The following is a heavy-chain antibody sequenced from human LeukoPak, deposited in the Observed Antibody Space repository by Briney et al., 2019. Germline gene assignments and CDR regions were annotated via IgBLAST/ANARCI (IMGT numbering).Heavy chain of an antibody. D-gene: IGHD6-13*01. CDR1: GFTFSSFG. V-gene: IGHV3-30*18. CDR2: ISYDGSNK. CDR3: AKDGAGSWFGEAT. Sequence: GGSLRLSCAVSGFTFSSFGMQRVRQAPGKGLEWVALISYDGSNKHYADSVKGRFTISRDNSKNTLYLQMNGLRPEDTAVYYCAKDGAGSWFGEATWGQGTLVTVSS. J-gene: IGHJ5*02.